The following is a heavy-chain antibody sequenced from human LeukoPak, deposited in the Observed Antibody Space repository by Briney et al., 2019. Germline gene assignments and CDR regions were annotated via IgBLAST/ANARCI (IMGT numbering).Heavy chain of an antibody. CDR2: IYYSGIT. CDR3: ARMAQNSYIRGRPIDY. J-gene: IGHJ4*02. CDR1: GDSITSFY. D-gene: IGHD3-16*01. V-gene: IGHV4-59*01. Sequence: SETLSLTCTVSGDSITSFYWTWIRQPPGKGLECIGYIYYSGITRYNPSLKTRVTMSADTSKNQFSLKLSSMTAEDTAVYYCARMAQNSYIRGRPIDYWGQGTLVTVSS.